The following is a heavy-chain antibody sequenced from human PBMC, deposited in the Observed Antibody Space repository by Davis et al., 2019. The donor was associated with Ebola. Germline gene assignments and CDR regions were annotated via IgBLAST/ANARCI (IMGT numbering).Heavy chain of an antibody. D-gene: IGHD2-21*01. Sequence: AASVKVSCKASGYTFTSYAMNWVRQAPGQGLEWMGWINTNTGNPTYAQGFTGRFVFSLDTSVSTAYLQISSLKAEDTAVYYCAREGLVGIYYYGMDVWGKGTTVTVSS. J-gene: IGHJ6*04. V-gene: IGHV7-4-1*02. CDR3: AREGLVGIYYYGMDV. CDR2: INTNTGNP. CDR1: GYTFTSYA.